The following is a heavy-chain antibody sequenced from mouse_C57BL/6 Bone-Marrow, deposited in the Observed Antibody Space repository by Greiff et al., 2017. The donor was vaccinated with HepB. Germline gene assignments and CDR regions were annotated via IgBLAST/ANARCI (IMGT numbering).Heavy chain of an antibody. CDR1: GYTFTGYW. CDR3: ARSTMGGRDYYAMDY. V-gene: IGHV1-9*01. D-gene: IGHD2-1*01. J-gene: IGHJ4*01. CDR2: ILPGSGST. Sequence: QVQLQQSGAELMKPGASVKLSCKATGYTFTGYWIEWVKQRPGHGLEWIGEILPGSGSTNYNEKFKGKATFTADTSSNTAYMQLSSLTTADSAIYYCARSTMGGRDYYAMDYWGQGTSVTVSS.